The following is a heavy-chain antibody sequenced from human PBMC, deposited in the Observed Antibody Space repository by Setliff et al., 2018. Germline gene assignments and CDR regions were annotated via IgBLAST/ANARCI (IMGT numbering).Heavy chain of an antibody. Sequence: ASVKVSCKASGYSFSSNAFHWVRQAPGQTLEWMGWIHAGSSNTLYSQRFQDRITISRDTPATTVHMELSSLRSDDTAVYYCARMSTSGPHYDYWGQGTLVTVSS. CDR3: ARMSTSGPHYDY. CDR1: GYSFSSNA. D-gene: IGHD2-8*02. V-gene: IGHV1-3*01. J-gene: IGHJ4*02. CDR2: IHAGSSNT.